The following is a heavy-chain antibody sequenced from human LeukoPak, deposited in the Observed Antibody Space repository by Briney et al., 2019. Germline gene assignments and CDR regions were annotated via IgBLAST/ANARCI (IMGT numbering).Heavy chain of an antibody. J-gene: IGHJ6*02. V-gene: IGHV3-74*01. Sequence: GGSLRLSCAASGFTFKSHWMHWVRQAPGKGLVWVSYINSDGSTTTYADSVRGRFTISRDNAKNTLYLQMNSLRAEDTAVYYCTRGNALYGMDVWGQGSTVTVSS. CDR2: INSDGSTT. CDR3: TRGNALYGMDV. CDR1: GFTFKSHW.